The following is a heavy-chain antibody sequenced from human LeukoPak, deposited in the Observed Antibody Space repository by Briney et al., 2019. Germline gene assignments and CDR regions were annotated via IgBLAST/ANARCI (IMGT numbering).Heavy chain of an antibody. J-gene: IGHJ3*02. CDR1: ADSFSSHY. V-gene: IGHV4-59*11. D-gene: IGHD4-17*01. CDR3: ARDLVTVTKGFDI. Sequence: SETLSLTCAVSADSFSSHYWTWVRQPPGKGLEWIGYISYTGSTNYNPSLKSRVTISIDTSKNQFSLKLSSVIAADTAVYYCARDLVTVTKGFDIWGQGTMVTVSS. CDR2: ISYTGST.